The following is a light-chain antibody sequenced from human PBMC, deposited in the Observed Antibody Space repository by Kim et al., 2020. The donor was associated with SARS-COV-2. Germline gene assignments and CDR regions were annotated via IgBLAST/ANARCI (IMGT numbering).Light chain of an antibody. CDR1: SSNIGNNT. V-gene: IGLV1-44*01. CDR2: SNN. Sequence: QSVLTQPPSASGTPGQRVTISCSGSSSNIGNNTVNWYQQLPGTAPKLLIYSNNQRPSGVPDRFSGSKSGTSASLAISGLQSEDEADYYCAAWDDSLNGNYVFGTGTKVTVL. CDR3: AAWDDSLNGNYV. J-gene: IGLJ1*01.